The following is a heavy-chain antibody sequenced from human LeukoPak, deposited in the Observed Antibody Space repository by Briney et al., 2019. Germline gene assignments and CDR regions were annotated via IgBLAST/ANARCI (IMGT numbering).Heavy chain of an antibody. Sequence: GGSLRLSCAASGFTFSTYWMHWVRQAPGKGLVWVSSISSSSSYIYYADSVKGRFTISRDNAKNSLYLQMNSLRAEDTAVYYCAELGITMIGGVWGKGTTVTISS. J-gene: IGHJ6*04. CDR3: AELGITMIGGV. CDR1: GFTFSTYW. V-gene: IGHV3-21*01. CDR2: ISSSSSYI. D-gene: IGHD3-10*02.